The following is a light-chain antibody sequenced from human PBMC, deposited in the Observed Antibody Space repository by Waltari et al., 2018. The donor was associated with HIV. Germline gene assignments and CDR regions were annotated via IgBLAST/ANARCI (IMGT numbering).Light chain of an antibody. CDR2: FAS. Sequence: DIQMTQSPSSLSASVGDRVTITCRASQSISTYLNWYQQKPGTAPKLLIYFASNLQSGVPSRFSGSGSGTDFTLTISSLQPEDFATYFCQQNYNTPHTFGGGTKVEI. CDR3: QQNYNTPHT. V-gene: IGKV1-39*01. CDR1: QSISTY. J-gene: IGKJ4*01.